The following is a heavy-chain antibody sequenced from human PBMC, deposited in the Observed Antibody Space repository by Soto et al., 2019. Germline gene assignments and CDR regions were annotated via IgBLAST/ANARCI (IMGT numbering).Heavy chain of an antibody. D-gene: IGHD2-2*01. CDR1: GFTFSSYA. Sequence: LRLSCAASGFTFSSYAMSWVRQAPGKGLEWVSAISGSGGSTYYADSVKGRFTISRDNSKNTLYLQMNSLRAEDTAVYYCTRSSSRYYYYYYGMDVWGQGTTVTVSS. CDR2: ISGSGGST. J-gene: IGHJ6*02. V-gene: IGHV3-23*01. CDR3: TRSSSRYYYYYYGMDV.